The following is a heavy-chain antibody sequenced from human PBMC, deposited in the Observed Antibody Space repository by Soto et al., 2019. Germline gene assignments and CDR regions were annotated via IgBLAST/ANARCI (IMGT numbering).Heavy chain of an antibody. CDR2: ISGSGGST. D-gene: IGHD3-3*01. Sequence: GGSLRLSCAASGFTFSSYAMSWVRQAPGKGLEWVSAISGSGGSTYYADSVKGRFTISRDNSKNTLYLQMNSLRAEDTAVYYWVGEYDFWSGPSYADQKYYYYSYMDVWGKGTTVTVSS. J-gene: IGHJ6*03. CDR3: VGEYDFWSGPSYADQKYYYYSYMDV. V-gene: IGHV3-23*01. CDR1: GFTFSSYA.